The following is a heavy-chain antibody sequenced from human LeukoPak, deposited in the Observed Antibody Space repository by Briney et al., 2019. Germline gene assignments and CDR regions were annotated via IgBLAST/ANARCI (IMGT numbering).Heavy chain of an antibody. D-gene: IGHD3-10*01. CDR1: GGSISSSSYY. J-gene: IGHJ4*02. CDR2: IYYSGST. Sequence: PSETLSLTCTVSGGSISSSSYYWGWIRQPPGTGLEWIGSIYYSGSTYYNPSLKSRVTISVDTSKNQFSLKLSSVTAADTAVYYCARRARGSYLYYFDYWGQGTLVTVSS. CDR3: ARRARGSYLYYFDY. V-gene: IGHV4-39*01.